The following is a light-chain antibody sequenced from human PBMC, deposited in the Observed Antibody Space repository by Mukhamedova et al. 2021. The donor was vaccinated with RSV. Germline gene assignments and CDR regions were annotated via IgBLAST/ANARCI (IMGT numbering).Light chain of an antibody. J-gene: IGLJ2*01. V-gene: IGLV7-43*01. CDR2: SAT. CDR3: LLSYCSVQI. Sequence: GGTVTLTCASTSGAVTSASYPIWFQQKPGQKPRPLIYSATHKYSWTPARFSGSLLGGKAALTLSGVQPDDEADYYCLLSYCSVQIFG. CDR1: SGAVTSASY.